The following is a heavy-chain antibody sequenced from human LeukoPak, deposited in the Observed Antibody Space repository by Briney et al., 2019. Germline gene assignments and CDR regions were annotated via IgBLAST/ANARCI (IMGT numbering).Heavy chain of an antibody. J-gene: IGHJ6*02. CDR1: DDSIGNYY. CDR2: IYFSGST. D-gene: IGHD4-11*01. CDR3: ARVGGSNFYNYGMDV. V-gene: IGHV4-59*01. Sequence: SETLSLTCTVSDDSIGNYYWSWIRQSPGKGLEWIGYIYFSGSTNYNPSLKRRVTMSAVTSKNQFSLRLTSVTAADTATYYCARVGGSNFYNYGMDVWGQGTTVIVSS.